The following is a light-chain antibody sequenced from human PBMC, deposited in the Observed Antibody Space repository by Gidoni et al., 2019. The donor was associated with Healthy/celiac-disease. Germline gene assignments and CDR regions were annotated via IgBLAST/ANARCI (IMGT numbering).Light chain of an antibody. CDR1: QSISSY. Sequence: DIPMTQSPSSLSASVGYRVTITCRASQSISSYLNLYQQKPGKATKLLIYAASSLQSGVPSRFSGSGSGTDFTLTISSLQPEDFATYYCQQSYSTPFTFGGGTKVEIK. CDR3: QQSYSTPFT. J-gene: IGKJ4*01. CDR2: AAS. V-gene: IGKV1-39*01.